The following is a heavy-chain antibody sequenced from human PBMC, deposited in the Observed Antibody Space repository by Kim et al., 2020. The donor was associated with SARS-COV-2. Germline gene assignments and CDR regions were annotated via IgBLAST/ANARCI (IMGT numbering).Heavy chain of an antibody. Sequence: YYNPSLKSRVNISVDTFKNQFSLKLSSVSAADTAVYYCASFPSSRWFDYWGQGTLVTVSS. J-gene: IGHJ4*02. V-gene: IGHV4-39*07. CDR3: ASFPSSRWFDY. D-gene: IGHD6-19*01.